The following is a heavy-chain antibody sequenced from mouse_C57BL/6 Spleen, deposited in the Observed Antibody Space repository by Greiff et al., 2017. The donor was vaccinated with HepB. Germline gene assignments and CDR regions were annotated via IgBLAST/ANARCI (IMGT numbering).Heavy chain of an antibody. CDR2: IDPSDSYT. CDR3: AREGGYYYGSSSLFDY. CDR1: GYTFTSYW. Sequence: QVQLQQPGAELVKPGASVKLSCKASGYTFTSYWMQWVKQRPGQGLEWIGEIDPSDSYTNYNQKFKGKATLTVDTSSSTAYMQLSSLTSEDSAVYYCAREGGYYYGSSSLFDYWGQGTTLTVSS. V-gene: IGHV1-50*01. J-gene: IGHJ2*01. D-gene: IGHD1-1*01.